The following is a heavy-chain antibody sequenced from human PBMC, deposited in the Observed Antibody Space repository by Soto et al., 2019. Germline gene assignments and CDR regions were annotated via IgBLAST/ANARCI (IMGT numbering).Heavy chain of an antibody. CDR2: IYYSGST. Sequence: LSHKLFLTNTVSACSIRRSNYHWVLIRQPPGKGLDWIGSIYYSGSTYYNPSLKSRVTISVDTSKNQFSLKLSSVTAADTAVYYCARLMGARSVAAANGMDVWGQGTTVT. J-gene: IGHJ6*02. D-gene: IGHD6-13*01. CDR3: ARLMGARSVAAANGMDV. V-gene: IGHV4-39*01. CDR1: ACSIRRSNYH.